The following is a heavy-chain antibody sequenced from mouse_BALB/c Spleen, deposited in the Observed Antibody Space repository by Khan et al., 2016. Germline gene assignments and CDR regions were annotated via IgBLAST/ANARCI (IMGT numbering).Heavy chain of an antibody. CDR1: GFTFRDAW. CDR3: RSVDFDY. V-gene: IGHV6-6*01. J-gene: IGHJ2*01. Sequence: EVKLEVSGGGLVQPGGSMKLSCAASGFTFRDAWIDWVRQSPETGLEWVAEIRSKANNHATYYAESVKGRFTISRADSQSCVYLQMNSLRAEDTGIYYCRSVDFDYWGQGTTLTVSS. CDR2: IRSKANNHAT.